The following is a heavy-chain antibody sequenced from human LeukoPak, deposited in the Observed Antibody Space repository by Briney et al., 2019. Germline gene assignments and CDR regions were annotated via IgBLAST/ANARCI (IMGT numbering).Heavy chain of an antibody. V-gene: IGHV3-74*01. CDR2: ISTDGSST. Sequence: GGSLRLSCAASGFTFSGYWMHWVRQAPGKGLVWVSRISTDGSSTNYADSVKGRFTISRDNAKNTLYLQMNSLGADDTAVYYCAGGRSGNYGLFDYWGQGTLVTVSS. CDR3: AGGRSGNYGLFDY. D-gene: IGHD1-26*01. CDR1: GFTFSGYW. J-gene: IGHJ4*02.